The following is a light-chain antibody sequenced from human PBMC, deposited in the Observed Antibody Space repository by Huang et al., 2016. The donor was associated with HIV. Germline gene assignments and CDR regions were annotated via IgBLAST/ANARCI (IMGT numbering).Light chain of an antibody. CDR3: QQRIQWPRLT. V-gene: IGKV3-11*01. CDR2: DAT. CDR1: QNITSF. Sequence: EIVLTQSPATLSLSPGERATLSCRASQNITSFLAWYRQKTGQAPRLLIFDATNRAPGTPARFSGSGSGTDFTLTIHSLEPEDFAVYYCQQRIQWPRLTFGGGTRVEMK. J-gene: IGKJ4*01.